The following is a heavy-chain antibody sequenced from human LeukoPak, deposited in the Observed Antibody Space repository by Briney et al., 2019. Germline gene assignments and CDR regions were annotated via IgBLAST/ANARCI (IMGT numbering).Heavy chain of an antibody. CDR1: GDSISSSTYY. CDR2: IYYTGST. D-gene: IGHD5-12*01. J-gene: IGHJ4*02. V-gene: IGHV4-39*01. Sequence: SETLSLTCVVSGDSISSSTYYWGSIRQPPGKGLEWIGSIYYTGSTYYNPSLKSRVTISVDTSKNQLSLTLTSVTAADTAVYYCAKHKNSGVATSYYFDYWGQGTLVTVSS. CDR3: AKHKNSGVATSYYFDY.